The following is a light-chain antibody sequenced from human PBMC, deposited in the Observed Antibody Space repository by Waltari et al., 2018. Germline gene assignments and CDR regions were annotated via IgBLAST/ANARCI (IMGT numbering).Light chain of an antibody. CDR2: GAS. Sequence: EIVLTQAPGPLSLSPGERATPPCRASQSVSSSYLAWYQQKPGQAPRLLIYGASSRATGIPDRFSGSGSGTDFTLTISRLEPEDFAVYYCQQYGSSPGFTFGPGTKVDIK. J-gene: IGKJ3*01. CDR3: QQYGSSPGFT. CDR1: QSVSSSY. V-gene: IGKV3-20*01.